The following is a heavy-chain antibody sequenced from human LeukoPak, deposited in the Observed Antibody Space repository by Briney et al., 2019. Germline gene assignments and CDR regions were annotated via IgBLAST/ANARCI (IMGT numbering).Heavy chain of an antibody. V-gene: IGHV1-18*01. CDR2: ISAYNGNT. J-gene: IGHJ3*02. D-gene: IGHD3-22*01. CDR3: ARDDSSGYYGSRTAFDI. Sequence: ASVKVSCKASGYTFTSYGISWVRQAPGQGLEWMGWISAYNGNTNYAQKLQGRDTMTTDTSTSTAYMELRSLRSDDTAVYYCARDDSSGYYGSRTAFDIWGQGTMVTVSS. CDR1: GYTFTSYG.